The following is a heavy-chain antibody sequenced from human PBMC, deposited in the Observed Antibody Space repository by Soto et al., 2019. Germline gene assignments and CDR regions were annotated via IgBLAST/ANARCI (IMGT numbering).Heavy chain of an antibody. CDR1: GASISSPGSS. D-gene: IGHD3-22*01. Sequence: SETLSLTCAVSGASISSPGSSWSWFRQSPGKGLEWIGYIYQSGSTYYNPSLMGRVTISVDRSKNQFSLRLTSVNAADTALYYCARRFQDSSDSSGVGWFDPWGHGTLVTVSS. CDR2: IYQSGST. V-gene: IGHV4-30-2*06. J-gene: IGHJ5*02. CDR3: ARRFQDSSDSSGVGWFDP.